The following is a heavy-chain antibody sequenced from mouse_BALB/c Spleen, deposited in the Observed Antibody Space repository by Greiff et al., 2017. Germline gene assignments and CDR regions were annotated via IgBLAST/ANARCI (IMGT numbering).Heavy chain of an antibody. CDR1: GYTFTSYY. Sequence: QVQLQQSGPELVKPGASVRISCKASGYTFTSYYIHWVKQRPGQGLEWIGWIYPGNVNTKYNEKFKGKATLTADKSSSTAYMQLSSLTSEDSAVYFCARRGNWDDWYFDVWGAGTTVTVSS. CDR2: IYPGNVNT. J-gene: IGHJ1*01. CDR3: ARRGNWDDWYFDV. V-gene: IGHV1S56*01. D-gene: IGHD4-1*01.